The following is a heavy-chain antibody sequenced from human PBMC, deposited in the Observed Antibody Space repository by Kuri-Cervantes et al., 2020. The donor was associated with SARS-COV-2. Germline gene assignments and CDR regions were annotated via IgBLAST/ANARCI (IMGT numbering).Heavy chain of an antibody. CDR2: ISAYNGNT. V-gene: IGHV1-18*01. J-gene: IGHJ6*02. Sequence: ASSKVSCKASGYTFTSYGISWLRQAPGQGLEWMGWISAYNGNTNYAQKLQGRVTMTTDTSTSTAYMELSSLRSEDTAVYYCAASCDIVVVPAHYYYYGMDVWGQGTTVTVSS. CDR1: GYTFTSYG. CDR3: AASCDIVVVPAHYYYYGMDV. D-gene: IGHD2-2*01.